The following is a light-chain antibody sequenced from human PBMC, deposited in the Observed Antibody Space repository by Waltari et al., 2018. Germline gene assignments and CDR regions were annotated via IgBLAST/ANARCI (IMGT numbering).Light chain of an antibody. CDR3: HSRDASGVGGS. CDR2: DKN. CDR1: SIRSYY. J-gene: IGLJ2*01. V-gene: IGLV3-19*01. Sequence: SSELTQDPAVSVAMGQTVRITCQGDSIRSYYASWYQQRPEQAPSLVMDDKNNRPSGVPDRFSGSSSHNTASLTITGAQAEDEASYYCHSRDASGVGGSFGGGTKLTVL.